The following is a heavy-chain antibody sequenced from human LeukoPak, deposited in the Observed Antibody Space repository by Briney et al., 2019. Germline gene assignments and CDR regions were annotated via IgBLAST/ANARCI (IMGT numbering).Heavy chain of an antibody. CDR1: GFTFGSYW. V-gene: IGHV3-7*01. D-gene: IGHD4-17*01. J-gene: IGHJ4*02. CDR3: XRGXTXVTXXSYFDY. Sequence: GGSLRFSCAASGFTFGSYWMSWVRQAPGKGLEWVANIKQDGSEKNYVDSVKGRFTISRDNAKNSLYLQMNSLRAEDTAVYYCXRGXTXVTXXSYFDYWGQGTLVTV. CDR2: IKQDGSEK.